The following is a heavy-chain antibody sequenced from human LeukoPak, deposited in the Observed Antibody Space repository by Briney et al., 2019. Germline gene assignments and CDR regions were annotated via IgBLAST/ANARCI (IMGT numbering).Heavy chain of an antibody. CDR1: GYTFTGYY. Sequence: ASVTVSCKASGYTFTGYYMHWVRQAPGQGLAWVGWIIPILGIANYAQKFQGRVTITADKSTSTAYMELSSLRSEDTAVYYCARTSEDIPDDYYYGMDVWGQGTTVTVSS. V-gene: IGHV1-69*10. CDR3: ARTSEDIPDDYYYGMDV. J-gene: IGHJ6*02. D-gene: IGHD2-15*01. CDR2: IIPILGIA.